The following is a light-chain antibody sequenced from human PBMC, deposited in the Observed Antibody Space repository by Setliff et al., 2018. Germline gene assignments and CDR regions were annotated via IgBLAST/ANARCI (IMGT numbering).Light chain of an antibody. J-gene: IGLJ3*02. V-gene: IGLV2-8*01. CDR3: SSNADNSNLL. CDR1: SSDVGTYNF. CDR2: EVS. Sequence: QSALTQPPSASGSPGQSVTISCTGTSSDVGTYNFVSWYQQHPGKAPKLMIYEVSKRPSGVPDRFSGSKSGNTASLTVSGLQAEDEADYYCSSNADNSNLLFGGGTKVTVL.